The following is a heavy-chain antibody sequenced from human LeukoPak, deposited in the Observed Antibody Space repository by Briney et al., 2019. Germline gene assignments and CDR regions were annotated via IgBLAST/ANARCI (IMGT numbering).Heavy chain of an antibody. CDR3: AKDMVEYSSSWLDY. Sequence: GRSLRLSCAASGFTFDGYAMHWVRQAPGKGLEWVSGISWNSGSIGYADSVKGRFTISRDNAKNSLYLQMNSLRAEDTALYYCAKDMVEYSSSWLDYWGQGTLVTVSS. CDR2: ISWNSGSI. D-gene: IGHD6-6*01. CDR1: GFTFDGYA. V-gene: IGHV3-9*01. J-gene: IGHJ4*02.